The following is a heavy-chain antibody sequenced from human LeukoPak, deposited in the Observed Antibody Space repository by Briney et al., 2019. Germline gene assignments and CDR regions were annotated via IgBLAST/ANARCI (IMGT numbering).Heavy chain of an antibody. Sequence: ASVKVSCKASGYTFTSYGISWVRQAPGQGLEWMGWISAYNGNTNYAQKLQGRVTMTTDTSTSTAYMELSSLRSEDTAVYYCALGYCSSTSCQEYYYYYMDVWGKGTTVTVSS. CDR3: ALGYCSSTSCQEYYYYYMDV. V-gene: IGHV1-18*01. CDR1: GYTFTSYG. J-gene: IGHJ6*03. CDR2: ISAYNGNT. D-gene: IGHD2-2*01.